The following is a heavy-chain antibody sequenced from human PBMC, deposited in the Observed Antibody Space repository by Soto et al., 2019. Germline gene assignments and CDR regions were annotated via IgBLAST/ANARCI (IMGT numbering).Heavy chain of an antibody. D-gene: IGHD6-13*01. V-gene: IGHV3-23*01. CDR1: GFTFSSYA. CDR2: ISGSGGST. CDR3: PAGISSYGMDV. J-gene: IGHJ6*02. Sequence: EVQLLESGGGLVQPGGSLRLSCAASGFTFSSYAMSWVRQAPGKGLEWVSTISGSGGSTYYADSVKGRFTISRDNSKNTLYLQMDSLRADDTAVYYCPAGISSYGMDVWGQGTTVTVSS.